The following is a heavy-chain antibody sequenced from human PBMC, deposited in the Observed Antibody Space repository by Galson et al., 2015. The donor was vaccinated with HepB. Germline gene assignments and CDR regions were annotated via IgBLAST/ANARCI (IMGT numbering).Heavy chain of an antibody. CDR2: ISGSGGST. Sequence: SLRLSCAASGFTFSSYAMSWVRQAPGKGLEWVSAISGSGGSTYYADSVKGRFTISRDNSKNTLYLQMNSLRAEDTAVYYCATDNILTGYPWDYWGQGTLVTVSS. CDR3: ATDNILTGYPWDY. J-gene: IGHJ4*02. CDR1: GFTFSSYA. D-gene: IGHD3-9*01. V-gene: IGHV3-23*01.